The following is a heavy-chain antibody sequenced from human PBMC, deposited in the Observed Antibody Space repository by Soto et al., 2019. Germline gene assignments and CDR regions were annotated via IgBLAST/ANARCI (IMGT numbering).Heavy chain of an antibody. J-gene: IGHJ4*02. V-gene: IGHV3-23*01. CDR3: AKDLIYGYNSGRPFDS. D-gene: IGHD6-19*01. CDR1: GFTFSSFA. CDR2: IGSRGDST. Sequence: EVQLLESGVGLVQPGGSLRLSCAASGFTFSSFAMSWVRQAPGKGLEWVSAIGSRGDSTYYADSVKGRFTISRDNSKNTLYLQMNSLRAEDTAVYYCAKDLIYGYNSGRPFDSWGQGTLVTVSS.